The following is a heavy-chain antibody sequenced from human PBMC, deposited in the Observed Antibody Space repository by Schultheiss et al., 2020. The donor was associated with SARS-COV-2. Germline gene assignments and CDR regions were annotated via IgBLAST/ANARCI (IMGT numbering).Heavy chain of an antibody. D-gene: IGHD2-8*01. Sequence: SETLSLTCTVSGGSISSGGYYWGWIRQPPGKGLAWIGSTYYSGSTNYNPPLKSRVTISVDKSKNQFSLKLSSVTAADTAVYYCARDLSRQYASWGQGTLFTVSS. CDR2: TYYSGST. CDR3: ARDLSRQYAS. V-gene: IGHV4-39*07. J-gene: IGHJ4*02. CDR1: GGSISSGGYY.